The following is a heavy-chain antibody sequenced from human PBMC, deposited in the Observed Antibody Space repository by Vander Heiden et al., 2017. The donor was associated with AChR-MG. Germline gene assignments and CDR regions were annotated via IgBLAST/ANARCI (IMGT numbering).Heavy chain of an antibody. D-gene: IGHD3-22*01. CDR2: IYWDDDK. CDR3: ARMITMIVAGYFDY. Sequence: QITLKASGPTLVKPTQTLTLTCTFSGFSLSTSGVGVGWIRQPPGKALEWLALIYWDDDKRYSPSLKSRLTITKDTSKNQVVLTMTNMDPVDTATYYCARMITMIVAGYFDYWGQGTLVTVSS. J-gene: IGHJ4*02. V-gene: IGHV2-5*02. CDR1: GFSLSTSGVG.